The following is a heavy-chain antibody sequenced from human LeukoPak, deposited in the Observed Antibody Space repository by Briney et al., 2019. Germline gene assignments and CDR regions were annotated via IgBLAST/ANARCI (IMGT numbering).Heavy chain of an antibody. CDR1: GFTFSSYA. CDR2: ISGSGGST. Sequence: GGSLRLSCAASGFTFSSYAMSWVRQAPGKGLEWVSAISGSGGSTYYADSVKGRFTISRDNSKNTLYLQMNSLRAEDTAVYYCAKDIDQWYSGTPPHPDYWGQGTLVTVSS. D-gene: IGHD1-26*01. V-gene: IGHV3-23*01. CDR3: AKDIDQWYSGTPPHPDY. J-gene: IGHJ4*02.